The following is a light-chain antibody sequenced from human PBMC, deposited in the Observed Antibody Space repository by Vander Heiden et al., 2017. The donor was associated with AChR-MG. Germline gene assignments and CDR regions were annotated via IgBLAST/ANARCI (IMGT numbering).Light chain of an antibody. V-gene: IGKV1-5*03. CDR1: QTISSW. Sequence: DIQMTQSPSTLSASVGDRVTITCRASQTISSWLDWYQQKPGKAPKLLIYKASSLETGVPSRFSGSGSGTEFTLTISSLQPDDSATYYCQQYKSYPYSFGQGTKLEIK. CDR2: KAS. CDR3: QQYKSYPYS. J-gene: IGKJ2*03.